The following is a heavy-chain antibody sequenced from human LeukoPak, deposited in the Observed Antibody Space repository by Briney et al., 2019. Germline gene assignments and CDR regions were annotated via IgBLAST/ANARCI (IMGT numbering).Heavy chain of an antibody. CDR2: IRYDGSNK. V-gene: IGHV3-30*02. J-gene: IGHJ4*02. D-gene: IGHD3-3*01. CDR3: AKGDPGGYTIFGVVNARALDY. Sequence: GGSLRLSCAASGFTFSSYGMHWVRQAPGKGPEWVAFIRYDGSNKYYADSVKGRFTIPRDNSKNTLYLQMNSLRAEDTAVYYCAKGDPGGYTIFGVVNARALDYWGQGTLVTVSS. CDR1: GFTFSSYG.